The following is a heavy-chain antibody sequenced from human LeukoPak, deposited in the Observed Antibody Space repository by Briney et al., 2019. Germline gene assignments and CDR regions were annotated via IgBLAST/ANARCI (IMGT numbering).Heavy chain of an antibody. D-gene: IGHD3-10*01. V-gene: IGHV3-23*01. CDR3: AKDIRSYYGSGSLWDY. Sequence: GGTLRLSCAASGFTFSSYGMSWVRQAPGKGLEWVSAISGSGGSTYYADSVKGRFTISRDNSKNTLYLQMNSLRAEDTAVYYCAKDIRSYYGSGSLWDYWGQGTLVTVSS. CDR1: GFTFSSYG. CDR2: ISGSGGST. J-gene: IGHJ4*02.